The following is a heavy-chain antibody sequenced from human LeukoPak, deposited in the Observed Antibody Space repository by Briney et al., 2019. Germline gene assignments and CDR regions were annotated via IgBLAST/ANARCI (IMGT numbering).Heavy chain of an antibody. CDR1: GYRFTSYW. Sequence: GESLKISCKASGYRFTSYWIGWVRQMPGKGLEWVGIIYPSDSDARYSPSFQGQVTISADKSINTAYLQWSSLKASDTAMYYCARRNYDILTGYYNDYFDYWGQGTLVTVYS. CDR2: IYPSDSDA. D-gene: IGHD3-9*01. J-gene: IGHJ4*02. V-gene: IGHV5-51*01. CDR3: ARRNYDILTGYYNDYFDY.